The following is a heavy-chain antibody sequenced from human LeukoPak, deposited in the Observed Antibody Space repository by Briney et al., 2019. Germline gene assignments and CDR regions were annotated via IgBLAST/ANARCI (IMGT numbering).Heavy chain of an antibody. J-gene: IGHJ4*02. CDR2: IIPILGTA. Sequence: ASVKVSCKASGYTFTSYGISWVRQAPGQGLEWMGGIIPILGTANYAQKFQGRVTITTDESTSTAYMELSSLRSEDTAVYYCARVRVGATTFDYWGQGTLVTVSS. V-gene: IGHV1-69*05. CDR1: GYTFTSYG. CDR3: ARVRVGATTFDY. D-gene: IGHD1-26*01.